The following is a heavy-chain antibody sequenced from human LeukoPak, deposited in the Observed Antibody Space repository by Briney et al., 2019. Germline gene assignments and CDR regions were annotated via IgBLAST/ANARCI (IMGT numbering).Heavy chain of an antibody. CDR1: GFTFSSYS. CDR2: ISSSSSYI. D-gene: IGHD6-13*01. Sequence: GGSLRLSCAASGFTFSSYSMNWVRQVPGKGLEWVSSISSSSSYIYYADSVKGRFAISRDNAKNSLYLQMNSLRAEDTAVYYCARDFAMAAAFDYWGQGTLVTVSS. CDR3: ARDFAMAAAFDY. J-gene: IGHJ4*02. V-gene: IGHV3-21*01.